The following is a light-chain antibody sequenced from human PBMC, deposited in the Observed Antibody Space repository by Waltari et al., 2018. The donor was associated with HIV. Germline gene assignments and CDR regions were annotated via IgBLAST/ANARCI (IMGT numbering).Light chain of an antibody. Sequence: QSALTQPASVSGSPGQSITISCTGTSGDVGGYNYVYWYQQHPGKAPKLMIYEVSNRPSGVSNRFSGSKSGNTASLTISGLQAEDEAYYYCSSYTSSSTLVFGGGTKLTVL. CDR2: EVS. J-gene: IGLJ3*02. CDR3: SSYTSSSTLV. CDR1: SGDVGGYNY. V-gene: IGLV2-14*01.